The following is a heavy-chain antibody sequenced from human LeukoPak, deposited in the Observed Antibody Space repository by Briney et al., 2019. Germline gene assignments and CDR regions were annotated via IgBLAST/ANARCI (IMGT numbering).Heavy chain of an antibody. D-gene: IGHD3-22*01. Sequence: PGGSLRLSCAASGFTFSSYGMHWVRQAPGKGLEWVAVIWYDGSNKYYADSAKGRFTISRDNSKNTLYLQMNSLRAEDTAVYYCAKDRYDSSGYYPFDYWGQGTLVTVSS. CDR2: IWYDGSNK. CDR1: GFTFSSYG. CDR3: AKDRYDSSGYYPFDY. V-gene: IGHV3-33*06. J-gene: IGHJ4*02.